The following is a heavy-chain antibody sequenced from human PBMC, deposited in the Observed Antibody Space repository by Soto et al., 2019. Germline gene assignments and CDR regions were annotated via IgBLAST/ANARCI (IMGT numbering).Heavy chain of an antibody. CDR1: GGTFSSYS. D-gene: IGHD1-26*01. J-gene: IGHJ4*02. V-gene: IGHV1-69*01. CDR2: LIPIFGTA. CDR3: ARDGGRHYGGIDY. Sequence: QVQLVQSGAEVKKPGSSVKVSCKASGGTFSSYSINWVRQAPGQGLEWMGALIPIFGTANSAEKFQGRVTINADESTSTASMARSSLRSEDTAVYCCARDGGRHYGGIDYWGQGTLVTVSS.